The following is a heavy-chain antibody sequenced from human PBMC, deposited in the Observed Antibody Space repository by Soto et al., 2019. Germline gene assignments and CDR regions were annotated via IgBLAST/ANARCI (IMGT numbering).Heavy chain of an antibody. J-gene: IGHJ4*02. CDR1: AFTFNNYA. D-gene: IGHD3-16*01. V-gene: IGHV3-30-3*01. Sequence: QVQLVESGGGVVQPGRSLRLSCAASAFTFNNYAMHWVRQAPGKGLEWVAFISYDGINKYYSDSVKGRFTISRDDSENTLFLEMNCLRPEDTAMLYCEKDWGDERGPYFDYWGQGTLVTVSS. CDR3: EKDWGDERGPYFDY. CDR2: ISYDGINK.